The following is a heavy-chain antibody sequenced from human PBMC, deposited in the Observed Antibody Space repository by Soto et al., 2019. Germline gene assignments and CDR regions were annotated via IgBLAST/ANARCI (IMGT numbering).Heavy chain of an antibody. CDR2: IPYSGSD. D-gene: IGHD3-3*01. CDR3: ARGKLRRPARGGYYSVDI. CDR1: GGSVSGATHY. Sequence: NPSETLSLTCTVSGGSVSGATHYWNWIRQPPGKGLEWIGHIPYSGSDNYNPSLGSRVSLQIGTEQYSLGLNSVTAADTAVYYCARGKLRRPARGGYYSVDIWGQGILVTVCS. V-gene: IGHV4-61*01. J-gene: IGHJ4*02.